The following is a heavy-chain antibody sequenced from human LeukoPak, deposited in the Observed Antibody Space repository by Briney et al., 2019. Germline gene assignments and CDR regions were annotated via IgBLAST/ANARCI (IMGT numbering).Heavy chain of an antibody. Sequence: GGSLRLSCAASGFTFSSYEMNWVRQAPGKGLEWVSYIGSSGSTIYYADSVKGRFTISRDNAKNSLYLQTNSLRAEDTAVYYCARGGYCSSTICYSLNAFDIWGQGTTVTVSS. CDR2: IGSSGSTI. D-gene: IGHD2-2*01. J-gene: IGHJ3*02. CDR1: GFTFSSYE. CDR3: ARGGYCSSTICYSLNAFDI. V-gene: IGHV3-48*03.